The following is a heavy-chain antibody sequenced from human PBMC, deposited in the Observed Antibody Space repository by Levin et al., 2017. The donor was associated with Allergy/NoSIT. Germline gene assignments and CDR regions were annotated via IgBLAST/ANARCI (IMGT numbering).Heavy chain of an antibody. CDR1: GFKFDDYT. CDR2: ITWDGGRT. D-gene: IGHD4-17*01. Sequence: GGSLRLSCAASGFKFDDYTIHWVRQPPGKGLEWVSLITWDGGRTLYADSVKGRFTISRDNSKNSLHLQMNSLTPEDSALYYCVRGSGETTSFDYWGQGTLVTVSS. J-gene: IGHJ4*02. CDR3: VRGSGETTSFDY. V-gene: IGHV3-43*01.